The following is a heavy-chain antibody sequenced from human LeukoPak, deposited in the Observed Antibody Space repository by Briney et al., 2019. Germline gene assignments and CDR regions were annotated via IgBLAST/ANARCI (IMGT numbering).Heavy chain of an antibody. J-gene: IGHJ4*02. V-gene: IGHV3-13*01. CDR2: IGVAGDT. CDR1: GFTFSSYD. CDR3: VRGVAGSDY. Sequence: PGGSLRLSCAASGFTFSSYDMHWVRQPIGKSLEWVSAIGVAGDTYYPGSVKGRFTISRENAKNSLYLQMDSVRAGDTAVYYCVRGVAGSDYWGQGTLVTASS. D-gene: IGHD6-19*01.